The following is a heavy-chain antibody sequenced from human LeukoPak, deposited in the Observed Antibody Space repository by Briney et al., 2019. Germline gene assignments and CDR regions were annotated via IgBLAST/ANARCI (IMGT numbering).Heavy chain of an antibody. CDR2: IYYSGST. J-gene: IGHJ5*01. CDR3: ARQGSPGGINWFDS. CDR1: GGSISSSSYF. V-gene: IGHV4-39*01. Sequence: PSETLSLTCTVSGGSISSSSYFWGWIRQPPGKGLEWIGSIYYSGSTHYNPSLNSRVTMSVDTSKNQFSLKLSSVTAADTAVYYCARQGSPGGINWFDSWGQGTLVTVSS. D-gene: IGHD2-15*01.